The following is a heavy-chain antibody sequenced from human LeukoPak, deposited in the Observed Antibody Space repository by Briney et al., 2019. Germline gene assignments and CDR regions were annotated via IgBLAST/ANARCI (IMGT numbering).Heavy chain of an antibody. CDR3: AKEGFSATTNYFDF. J-gene: IGHJ4*02. CDR1: GFTFPDYA. Sequence: GGSLTLSCAASGFTFPDYAIHWVRQAPGKGLEWVSLINGDGDSAFYAYSVRGRFTISRDNNKNSLYLEMNSLRTEDTALYFCAKEGFSATTNYFDFWGQGTLVTVSS. D-gene: IGHD2-8*01. V-gene: IGHV3-43*02. CDR2: INGDGDSA.